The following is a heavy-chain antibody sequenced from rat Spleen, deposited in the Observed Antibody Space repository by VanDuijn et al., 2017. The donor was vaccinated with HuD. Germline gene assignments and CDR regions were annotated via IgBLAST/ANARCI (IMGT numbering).Heavy chain of an antibody. D-gene: IGHD4-3*01. CDR3: TTYNSGFFDY. V-gene: IGHV5-7*01. CDR2: ISYDGSST. J-gene: IGHJ2*01. Sequence: EVQLVESDGGLVQPGRSLKLSCAASGFTFSDYYMAWVRQAPTKGLEWVATISYDGSSTYYRDSVKGRFTISRNNAKNTVNLQMDSLRSEDTATYYCTTYNSGFFDYWGQGVMVTVSS. CDR1: GFTFSDYY.